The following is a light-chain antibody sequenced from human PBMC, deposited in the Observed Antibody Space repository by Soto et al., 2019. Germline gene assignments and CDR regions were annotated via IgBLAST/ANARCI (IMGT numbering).Light chain of an antibody. CDR1: SSNIGAGYD. CDR3: QSYDTSLSGVI. CDR2: ADN. V-gene: IGLV1-40*01. Sequence: QSVLTQPPSVSGAPGQKITMSCTGSSSNIGAGYDVHWYQQVPGAAPRLLIYADNNRPSGVPDRFSASKSGTSASLAITGLQGEDDANYYCQSYDTSLSGVIFGAGTKLTVL. J-gene: IGLJ2*01.